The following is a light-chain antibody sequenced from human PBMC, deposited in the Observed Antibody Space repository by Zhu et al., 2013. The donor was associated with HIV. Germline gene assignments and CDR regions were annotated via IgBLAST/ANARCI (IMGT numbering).Light chain of an antibody. V-gene: IGKV3-11*01. Sequence: EIVLTQSPVTLSLSPGERATLSCRASQSVDTYLAWYQQKPGQAPRLLIYDASNRATGIPARFSGSGSGTDFTLTISSLEPEDFAVYYCQQRSNWPLTFGGGTKV. CDR1: QSVDTY. J-gene: IGKJ4*01. CDR2: DAS. CDR3: QQRSNWPLT.